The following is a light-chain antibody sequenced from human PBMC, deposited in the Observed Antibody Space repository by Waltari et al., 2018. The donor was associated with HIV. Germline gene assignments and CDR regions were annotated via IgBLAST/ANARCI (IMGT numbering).Light chain of an antibody. J-gene: IGLJ3*02. CDR2: QDS. V-gene: IGLV3-1*01. CDR1: NLGRQS. Sequence: SFDLIQPPSVSVSPGQTAAIPCSGDNLGRQSACWFQQKPGQSPVLVISQDSKRPSGIPERFSGSKSGNTATLTITGTQAMDEADYYCHSWDTNNVQVFGGGTKLTVL. CDR3: HSWDTNNVQV.